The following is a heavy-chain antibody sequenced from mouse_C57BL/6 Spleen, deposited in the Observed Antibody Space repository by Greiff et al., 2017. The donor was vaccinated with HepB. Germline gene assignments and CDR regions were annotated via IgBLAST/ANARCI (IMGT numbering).Heavy chain of an antibody. J-gene: IGHJ1*03. D-gene: IGHD1-1*01. Sequence: EVMLVESGGGLVQPGGSLSLSCAASGFTFTDYYMSWVRQPPGKALEWLGFIRNKANGYTTEYSASVKGRFTISRDNSQSILYLQMNALRAEDSATYDCARYRYYGSSYDWYFDVWGTGTTVTVSS. CDR1: GFTFTDYY. CDR3: ARYRYYGSSYDWYFDV. V-gene: IGHV7-3*01. CDR2: IRNKANGYTT.